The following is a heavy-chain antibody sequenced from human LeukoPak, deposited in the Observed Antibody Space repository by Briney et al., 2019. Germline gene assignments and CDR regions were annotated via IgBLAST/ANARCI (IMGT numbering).Heavy chain of an antibody. V-gene: IGHV4-34*01. Sequence: PSETLSLTYAVYGESFSGYYWSWIRQPPGKGLEWIGEINHSGSTNYNPSLKSRVTISVDTSKKQFSLKLSSVTAADTAVYYCARPTIVGATKGKYYFDYWGQGTLVTVSS. D-gene: IGHD1-26*01. J-gene: IGHJ4*02. CDR2: INHSGST. CDR1: GESFSGYY. CDR3: ARPTIVGATKGKYYFDY.